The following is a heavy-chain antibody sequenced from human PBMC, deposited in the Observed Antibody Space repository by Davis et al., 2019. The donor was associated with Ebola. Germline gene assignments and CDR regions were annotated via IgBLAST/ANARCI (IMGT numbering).Heavy chain of an antibody. V-gene: IGHV5-10-1*04. Sequence: PGGSLRLSCKGSGYSFTSYWISWVRQMPGKGLEWMGRIDPSDSYTNYNPSFQGQVTISADKSISTAYLQWSSLKASDTAMYYCASPGRYYYDPVGYWGQGTLVTVSS. CDR3: ASPGRYYYDPVGY. D-gene: IGHD3-22*01. CDR1: GYSFTSYW. J-gene: IGHJ4*02. CDR2: IDPSDSYT.